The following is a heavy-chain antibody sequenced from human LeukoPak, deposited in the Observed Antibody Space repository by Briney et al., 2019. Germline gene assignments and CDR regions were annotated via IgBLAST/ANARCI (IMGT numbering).Heavy chain of an antibody. Sequence: GGSLRLSWAASGFTFRNYGMHWVRQAPGKGLEWVAVIWYDGSNKYYADSVRGRFTVSRDNAKNTLYLQMNSLKAEDTAVYYCARDRQWLQTHYFDYWGQGTLISVSP. CDR1: GFTFRNYG. CDR3: ARDRQWLQTHYFDY. V-gene: IGHV3-33*01. CDR2: IWYDGSNK. J-gene: IGHJ4*02. D-gene: IGHD5-12*01.